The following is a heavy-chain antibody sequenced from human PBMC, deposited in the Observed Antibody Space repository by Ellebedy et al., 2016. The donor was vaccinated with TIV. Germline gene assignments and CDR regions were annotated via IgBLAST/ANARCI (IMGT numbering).Heavy chain of an antibody. D-gene: IGHD3-16*01. V-gene: IGHV3-30*02. CDR3: VKGAYPVPTVMAV. CDR2: IRSDGSNK. J-gene: IGHJ6*02. Sequence: PGGSLRLSCAASGFTSSAMHSVRQAPGKGLEWVAFIRSDGSNKYYADSVKGRFTISRDYSKNTLDLQMNSLRVEDTALYYCVKGAYPVPTVMAVWGQGTMVIVSS. CDR1: GFTSSA.